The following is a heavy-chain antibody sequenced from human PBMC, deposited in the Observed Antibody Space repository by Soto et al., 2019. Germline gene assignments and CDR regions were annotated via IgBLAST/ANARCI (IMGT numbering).Heavy chain of an antibody. CDR3: ARAYDSSIPFDQ. CDR1: GGSISSGGYS. V-gene: IGHV4-30-2*01. CDR2: IYHSGST. D-gene: IGHD3-22*01. J-gene: IGHJ4*02. Sequence: SETLSLTCAVSGGSISSGGYSWSWIRQPPGKGLEWIGYIYHSGSTYYNPSLKSRVTISVATSKNQFYLKLSSVTAADTAVYYCARAYDSSIPFDQWGQGILVTVSS.